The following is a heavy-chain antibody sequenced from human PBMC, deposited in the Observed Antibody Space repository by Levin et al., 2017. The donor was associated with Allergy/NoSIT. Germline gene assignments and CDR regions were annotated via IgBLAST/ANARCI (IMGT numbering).Heavy chain of an antibody. CDR1: GGSFSGYY. CDR3: ASASDAVAARRYFDY. D-gene: IGHD2-15*01. J-gene: IGHJ4*02. V-gene: IGHV4-34*01. Sequence: SETLSLTCAVYGGSFSGYYWSWIRQPPGKGLEWIGEINHSGSTNYNPSLKSRVTISVDTSKNQFSLKLSSVTAADTAVYYCASASDAVAARRYFDYWGQGTLVTVSS. CDR2: INHSGST.